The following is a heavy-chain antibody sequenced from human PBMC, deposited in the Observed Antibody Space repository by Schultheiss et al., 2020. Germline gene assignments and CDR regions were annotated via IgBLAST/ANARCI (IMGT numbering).Heavy chain of an antibody. CDR1: GFTFSDYT. Sequence: GGSLRLSCAASGFTFSDYTMNWVRQAPGKGLEWVSYISSSSSYIYYADSVKGRFTISRDNAKNSMYLQMNSLRAEDTAVYYCARDNNIWGSYPGVDYMDVWGKGTTVTVSS. J-gene: IGHJ6*03. V-gene: IGHV3-21*05. CDR3: ARDNNIWGSYPGVDYMDV. D-gene: IGHD3-16*01. CDR2: ISSSSSYI.